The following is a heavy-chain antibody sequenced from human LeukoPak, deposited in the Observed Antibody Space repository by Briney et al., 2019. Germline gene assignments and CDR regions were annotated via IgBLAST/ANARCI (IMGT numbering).Heavy chain of an antibody. Sequence: SETLSLTCAVYGGSFSGYYWSWIRQPPGKGLEWIGEINHSGSTNYNPSLKSRVTISVDTSKNQFSLKLSSVTAADTAVYYCARPRVRGVIIRGLDYWGQGTLVTVSS. CDR2: INHSGST. V-gene: IGHV4-34*01. CDR1: GGSFSGYY. J-gene: IGHJ4*01. CDR3: ARPRVRGVIIRGLDY. D-gene: IGHD3-10*01.